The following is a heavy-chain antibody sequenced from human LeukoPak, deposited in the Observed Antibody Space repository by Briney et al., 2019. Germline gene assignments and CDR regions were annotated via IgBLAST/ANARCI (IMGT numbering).Heavy chain of an antibody. D-gene: IGHD2-8*01. CDR3: ARDYKFYCTNGVCYTYYFDY. CDR1: GGSIYSYY. CDR2: IYTSGST. J-gene: IGHJ4*02. Sequence: SETLSLTCTVSGGSIYSYYWSWIRQPAGKGLEWIGRIYTSGSTNYNPSLKSRVTMSVDASKNQFSLRLTSVTAADTAVYYCARDYKFYCTNGVCYTYYFDYWGQGTLVTVSS. V-gene: IGHV4-4*07.